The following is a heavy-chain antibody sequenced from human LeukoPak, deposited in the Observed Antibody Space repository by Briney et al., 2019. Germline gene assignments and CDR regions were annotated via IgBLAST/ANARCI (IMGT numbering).Heavy chain of an antibody. CDR3: ARDGSTNCCDAFDI. D-gene: IGHD2-2*01. Sequence: GGSLRLSCAASGFTFSSYAMSWVRQAPGKGLEWISYISASGTLTHYADSVEGRFTISRDNAKNSLYLQMNSLRAEDTAVYYCARDGSTNCCDAFDIWGQGTMVTVSS. CDR2: ISASGTLT. CDR1: GFTFSSYA. V-gene: IGHV3-48*04. J-gene: IGHJ3*02.